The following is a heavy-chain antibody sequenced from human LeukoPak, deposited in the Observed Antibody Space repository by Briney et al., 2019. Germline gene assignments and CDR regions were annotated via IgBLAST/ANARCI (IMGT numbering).Heavy chain of an antibody. CDR1: GFTFSSYW. CDR2: INSDGSST. D-gene: IGHD3-9*01. V-gene: IGHV3-74*01. J-gene: IGHJ6*03. Sequence: GGSLRLSCAASGFTFSSYWMHWVRQAPGKGLVWVSRINSDGSSTYYADSVKGRFTISRDNSKNTLYLQMNSLRAGDTAVYYCAKDGGEYYDILTGYYPRLYYMDVWGKGTTVTISS. CDR3: AKDGGEYYDILTGYYPRLYYMDV.